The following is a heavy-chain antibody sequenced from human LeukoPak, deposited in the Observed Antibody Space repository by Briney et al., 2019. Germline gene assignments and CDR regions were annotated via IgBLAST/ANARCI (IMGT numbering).Heavy chain of an antibody. CDR2: VFYSGKT. V-gene: IGHV4-39*07. J-gene: IGHJ5*02. CDR3: ARDACPLLSKSKNWFDP. Sequence: SETLSLTCSVSGGSINSSSSYWGWLRQPPGKGLEWIGSVFYSGKTYYNTSLQSRVTMSVDTSKNRFSLKLASVNAADTAVYYCARDACPLLSKSKNWFDPWGQGTLVTVSS. CDR1: GGSINSSSSY.